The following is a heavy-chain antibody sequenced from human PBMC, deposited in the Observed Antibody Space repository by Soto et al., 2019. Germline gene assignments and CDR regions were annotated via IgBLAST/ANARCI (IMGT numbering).Heavy chain of an antibody. J-gene: IGHJ4*02. CDR3: ARSPAYSYGVFGY. CDR1: GFTFSRSW. D-gene: IGHD5-18*01. CDR2: MSNTGGA. Sequence: PGGSLRLSCAASGFTFSRSWVNWVRQAPGKGLEWVGYMSNTGGANSSPSLKSWVTMSVDTSRNQFSLKLTSVTAADTAVYFCARSPAYSYGVFGYWGQGTLVTVSS. V-gene: IGHV4-59*01.